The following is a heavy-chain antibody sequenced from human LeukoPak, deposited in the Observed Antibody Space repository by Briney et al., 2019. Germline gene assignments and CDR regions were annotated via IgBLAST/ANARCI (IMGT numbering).Heavy chain of an antibody. Sequence: GSSVKVSCKASGGTFSSYAISWVRQAPGQGLEWMGGIIPIFGTANYAQKFQGRVTITTDESTSTAYMELSSLRSEDTAVYYCARVPRSIAARLPYYYYMDVWGKGTTVTVSS. CDR2: IIPIFGTA. V-gene: IGHV1-69*05. CDR3: ARVPRSIAARLPYYYYMDV. D-gene: IGHD6-6*01. CDR1: GGTFSSYA. J-gene: IGHJ6*03.